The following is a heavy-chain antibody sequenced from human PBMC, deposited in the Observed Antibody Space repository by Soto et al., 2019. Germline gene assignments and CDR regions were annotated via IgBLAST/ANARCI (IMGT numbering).Heavy chain of an antibody. Sequence: GGSLRLSCAASGFTFSSYGMHWVRQAPGKGLEWVAVIWYDGSNKYYADSVKGRFTISRDNSKNTLYLQMNSLRAEDTAVYYCARDARYDFWSGYPLYYGMDVWGQGTTVTVSS. CDR3: ARDARYDFWSGYPLYYGMDV. J-gene: IGHJ6*02. CDR2: IWYDGSNK. D-gene: IGHD3-3*01. CDR1: GFTFSSYG. V-gene: IGHV3-33*01.